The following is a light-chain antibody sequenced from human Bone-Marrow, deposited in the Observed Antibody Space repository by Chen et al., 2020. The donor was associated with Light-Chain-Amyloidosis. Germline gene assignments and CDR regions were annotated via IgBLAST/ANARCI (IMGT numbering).Light chain of an antibody. CDR3: QQYGDAPLT. Sequence: EIVLTQSPGTLSLSPGERATLSCRASQSVRSDYLAWYKQKPGQAPRVVIYDASSRATGIPDRFRGSGSGTDFTLTISRLEPEDSAVYFCQQYGDAPLTFGGGTKVEIK. CDR2: DAS. J-gene: IGKJ4*01. CDR1: QSVRSDY. V-gene: IGKV3-20*01.